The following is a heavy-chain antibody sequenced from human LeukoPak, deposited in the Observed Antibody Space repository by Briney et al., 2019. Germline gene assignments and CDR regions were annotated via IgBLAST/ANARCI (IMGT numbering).Heavy chain of an antibody. CDR3: ARDTGSQDSSSWYGAVDY. CDR2: ISNDGTNK. CDR1: GFSFRSYA. J-gene: IGHJ4*02. V-gene: IGHV3-30*14. D-gene: IGHD6-13*01. Sequence: GGSLRLSCAASGFSFRSYAMHWVRQAPGKGLEWVAVISNDGTNKYYADSVRGRFTISRDNSKNTLYLQMNSLRVEDTAVYYCARDTGSQDSSSWYGAVDYWGQGTLVTVSS.